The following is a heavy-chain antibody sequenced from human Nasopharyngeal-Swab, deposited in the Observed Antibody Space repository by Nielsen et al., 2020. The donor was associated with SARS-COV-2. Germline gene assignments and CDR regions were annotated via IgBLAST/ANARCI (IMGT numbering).Heavy chain of an antibody. D-gene: IGHD1-26*01. CDR2: IYSGGST. V-gene: IGHV3-53*04. J-gene: IGHJ4*02. Sequence: GESLKISCAASGFTFSSYGMHWVRQAPGKGLEWVSVIYSGGSTYYADSVKGRFTISRHNSKNTLYLQMNSLRAEDTAVYYCAREGPRVGYWGQGTLVTVSS. CDR1: GFTFSSYG. CDR3: AREGPRVGY.